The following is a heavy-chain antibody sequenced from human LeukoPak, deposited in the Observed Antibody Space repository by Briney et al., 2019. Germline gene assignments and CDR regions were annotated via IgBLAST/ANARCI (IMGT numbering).Heavy chain of an antibody. CDR3: ARSDSSGYYSGFWYFDL. D-gene: IGHD3-22*01. V-gene: IGHV4-59*01. J-gene: IGHJ2*01. Sequence: PSETLSLTCTVSGGSISTYHWSWIRQPPGKELEWIGYIYYSGSTNYNPSLKSRVTISVDTSKNQFSLKLSSVTAADTAVYYCARSDSSGYYSGFWYFDLWGRGTLVTVSS. CDR1: GGSISTYH. CDR2: IYYSGST.